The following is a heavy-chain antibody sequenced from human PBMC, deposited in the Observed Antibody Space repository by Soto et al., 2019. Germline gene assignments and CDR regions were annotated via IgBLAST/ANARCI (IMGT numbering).Heavy chain of an antibody. CDR1: GDSINSDKYY. Sequence: SETLSLTCSVSGDSINSDKYYWGWIRQPPGKGLEWIGSIYYRGNTYYNPSLQTRVTISLDKSKSQFSLKLNSVAAADSAVYFCARLEGLATISYYFDFWGQGALVTVSS. J-gene: IGHJ4*02. CDR3: ARLEGLATISYYFDF. D-gene: IGHD3-9*01. CDR2: IYYRGNT. V-gene: IGHV4-39*01.